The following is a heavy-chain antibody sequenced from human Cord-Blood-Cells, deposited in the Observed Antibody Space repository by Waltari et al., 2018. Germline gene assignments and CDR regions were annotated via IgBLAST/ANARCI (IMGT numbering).Heavy chain of an antibody. CDR1: GGSISSSNW. V-gene: IGHV4-4*02. CDR3: ARVGGDYVSHDAFDI. D-gene: IGHD4-17*01. Sequence: QVQLQESGPGLVKPSGTLSLTCAVSGGSISSSNWWIWVRQPPGKGLEWIGEIYQSGSTHYTPSLKGRVTISVDKSKHQFSLKLSSVTAADTAVYYCARVGGDYVSHDAFDIWGQGTMVTVSS. J-gene: IGHJ3*02. CDR2: IYQSGST.